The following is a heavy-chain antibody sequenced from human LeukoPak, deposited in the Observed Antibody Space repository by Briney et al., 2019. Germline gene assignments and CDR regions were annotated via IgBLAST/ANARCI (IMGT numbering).Heavy chain of an antibody. Sequence: PSETLSLTCTVSGGSISSYYWSWIRQPPGKGLEWIGYIYYSGSTNYNPSLKSRVTISVDTSKNQFPLKLSSVTAADTAVYYCARQKQQLGWFDPWGQGTLVTVSS. J-gene: IGHJ5*02. V-gene: IGHV4-59*08. CDR2: IYYSGST. CDR1: GGSISSYY. D-gene: IGHD6-13*01. CDR3: ARQKQQLGWFDP.